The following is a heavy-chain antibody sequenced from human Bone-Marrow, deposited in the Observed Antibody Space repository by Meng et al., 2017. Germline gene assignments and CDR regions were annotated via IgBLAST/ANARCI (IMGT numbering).Heavy chain of an antibody. CDR1: GGSISNYF. CDR3: ARGPPAAYYYDSSGYYYGFFYYYGMDV. CDR2: LSYSGSA. V-gene: IGHV4-59*01. J-gene: IGHJ6*02. Sequence: SETLSLTCTVSGGSISNYFWSWIRQPPGKGLEWIAYLSYSGSADYSPSLKSRVTISVDTSKNQFSLKLNSVTAADTAVYYCARGPPAAYYYDSSGYYYGFFYYYGMDVWGQGTTVTVSS. D-gene: IGHD3-22*01.